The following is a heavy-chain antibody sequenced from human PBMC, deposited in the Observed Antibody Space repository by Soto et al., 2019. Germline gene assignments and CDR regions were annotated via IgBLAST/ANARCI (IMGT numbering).Heavy chain of an antibody. CDR3: ARERRVAGDYYYGMDV. CDR1: GFTFSSYL. Sequence: GGSLRLSCAASGFTFSSYLMSWVRQAPGKGLEWVANIKQDGSEKYYVDSVKGRFTISRDNAKNSLYLQMNSLRAEDTAVYYCARERRVAGDYYYGMDVWGQGTTVTVSS. V-gene: IGHV3-7*03. D-gene: IGHD6-19*01. CDR2: IKQDGSEK. J-gene: IGHJ6*02.